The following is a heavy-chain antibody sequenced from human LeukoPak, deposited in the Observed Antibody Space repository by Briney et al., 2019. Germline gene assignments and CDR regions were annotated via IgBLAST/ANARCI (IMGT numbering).Heavy chain of an antibody. Sequence: ASVKVSCKASGGTFSSYAISWVRQAPGQGLEWMGGIIPIFGTANYAQKFQGRVTITADESTSTAYMELSSLRSEDAAVYYCARDVGALYGGNTAYYYYFMDVWGKGTTVTVSS. CDR2: IIPIFGTA. CDR1: GGTFSSYA. D-gene: IGHD4-23*01. CDR3: ARDVGALYGGNTAYYYYFMDV. V-gene: IGHV1-69*13. J-gene: IGHJ6*03.